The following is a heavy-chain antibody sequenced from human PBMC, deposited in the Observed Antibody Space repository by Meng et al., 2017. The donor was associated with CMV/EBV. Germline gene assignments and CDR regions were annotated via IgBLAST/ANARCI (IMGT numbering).Heavy chain of an antibody. D-gene: IGHD6-19*01. Sequence: GESLKISCAASGFTFSSYAMSWVRQAPGKGLEWVSAISGSGGSTYYADSVKGRFTISRDNSKKTLYLQMNSLRAEDTAVYYCAKDRTVAGKYYFDYWGQGTLVTVSS. CDR2: ISGSGGST. V-gene: IGHV3-23*01. CDR1: GFTFSSYA. CDR3: AKDRTVAGKYYFDY. J-gene: IGHJ4*02.